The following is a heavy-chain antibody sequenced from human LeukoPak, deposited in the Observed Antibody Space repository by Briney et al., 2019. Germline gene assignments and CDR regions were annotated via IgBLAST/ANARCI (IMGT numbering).Heavy chain of an antibody. CDR3: ATTCYYDSSGYYYAGAFDI. CDR2: IYYSGST. D-gene: IGHD3-22*01. Sequence: SQTLSLTCTVSGGSISSGGYYWSWIRQHPGKGLEWFVYIYYSGSTYYNPSLKSRVTISVDTSKNQFSLKLSSVTAADPAVYYCATTCYYDSSGYYYAGAFDIWGQGTMVTVSS. J-gene: IGHJ3*02. CDR1: GGSISSGGYY. V-gene: IGHV4-31*03.